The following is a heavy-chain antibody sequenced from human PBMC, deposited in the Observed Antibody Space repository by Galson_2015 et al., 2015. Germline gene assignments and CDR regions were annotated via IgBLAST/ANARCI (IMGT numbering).Heavy chain of an antibody. Sequence: SLRLSCEASGFTFSDYYMSWIRQAPGKGLEWVSYISSSGSTIYYADSVKGRFTISRDNAKNSLYLQMNSLRAEDTAVYYCARVAATWYFDLWGRGTLVTVSS. J-gene: IGHJ2*01. CDR2: ISSSGSTI. D-gene: IGHD2-15*01. CDR3: ARVAATWYFDL. V-gene: IGHV3-11*01. CDR1: GFTFSDYY.